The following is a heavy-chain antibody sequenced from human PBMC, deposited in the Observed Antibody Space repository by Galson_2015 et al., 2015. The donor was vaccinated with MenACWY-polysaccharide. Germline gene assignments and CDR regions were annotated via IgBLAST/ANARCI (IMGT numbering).Heavy chain of an antibody. Sequence: SLRLSCAASGFTFSNYGMHWVRQAPGKGLEWMAVIWYDESDEYYADSVKGRFTISRDNSKNALYLQMNSLRAEDTAVYYCARADRNDGGRALDIWGQGNPGHRLL. CDR2: IWYDESDE. J-gene: IGHJ3*02. D-gene: IGHD1-1*01. CDR3: ARADRNDGGRALDI. V-gene: IGHV3-33*01. CDR1: GFTFSNYG.